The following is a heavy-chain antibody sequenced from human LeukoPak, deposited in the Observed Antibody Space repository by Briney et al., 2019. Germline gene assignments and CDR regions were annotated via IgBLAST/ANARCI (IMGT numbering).Heavy chain of an antibody. CDR1: GYTFTSYY. J-gene: IGHJ4*02. CDR3: ARDGTPKTSPIAAVLGDLDY. D-gene: IGHD6-13*01. V-gene: IGHV1-46*01. Sequence: GASVKVSCKASGYTFTSYYMHWVRQAPGQGLEWMGIINPSGGSTSYAQKFQGRVTMTRDMSTSTVYMELSSLRSEDTAVYYCARDGTPKTSPIAAVLGDLDYWGQGTLVTVSS. CDR2: INPSGGST.